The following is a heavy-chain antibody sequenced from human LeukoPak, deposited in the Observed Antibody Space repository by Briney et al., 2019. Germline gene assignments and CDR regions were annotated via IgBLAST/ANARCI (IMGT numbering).Heavy chain of an antibody. J-gene: IGHJ4*02. V-gene: IGHV3-9*01. CDR3: ASKGCTGGNCKHYFDY. CDR1: GFTFNDYA. CDR2: ISWNSGST. Sequence: PGRSLRLSCAASGFTFNDYAMHWVRQAPGKGLEGVSGISWNSGSTGYADSVKSRFTISRDNAKNSLYLQMNSLRAEDTALYYCASKGCTGGNCKHYFDYWGQGTLVTVAS. D-gene: IGHD2-8*02.